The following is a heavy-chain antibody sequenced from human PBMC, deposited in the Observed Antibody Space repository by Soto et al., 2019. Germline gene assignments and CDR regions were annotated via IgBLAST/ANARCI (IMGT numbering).Heavy chain of an antibody. V-gene: IGHV3-15*07. J-gene: IGHJ5*01. CDR1: GFTFSNAW. D-gene: IGHD5-12*01. CDR3: TTVVEMATGYFDS. CDR2: IKSKTDGGTT. Sequence: GGSLRLSCAASGFTFSNAWMNWVRQAPGKGLEWGGRIKSKTDGGTTDYAAPVKGRFTISRDDSKNTLYLQMNSLKTEDTAVYYCTTVVEMATGYFDSWAQRTPVTVSS.